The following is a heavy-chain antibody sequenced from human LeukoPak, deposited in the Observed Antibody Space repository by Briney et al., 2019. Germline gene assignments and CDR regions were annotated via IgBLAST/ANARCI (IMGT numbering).Heavy chain of an antibody. CDR2: ITIGGNN. CDR1: GGSISSYY. V-gene: IGHV4-4*07. J-gene: IGHJ2*01. CDR3: ARRKEYDYGDYGGYWYFDL. D-gene: IGHD4-17*01. Sequence: VKPSETLSLTCTVSGGSISSYYWSWIRQPAGKGLEWIGRITIGGNNDYNPSLKSRVTMSADTSKNQFSLRLSSVTAADTAVYYCARRKEYDYGDYGGYWYFDLWGRGTLVTVSS.